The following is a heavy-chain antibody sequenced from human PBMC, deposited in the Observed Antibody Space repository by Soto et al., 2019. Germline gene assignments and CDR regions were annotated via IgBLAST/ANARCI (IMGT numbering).Heavy chain of an antibody. Sequence: SETLSLTCTVSGGSISSSSYYWGWIRQPPGKGLEWIGSIYYSGSTYYNPSLKSLVTISVNTSKNQFSLKLSSVTAADTAVYYCARLPRSSTAMAYYYYYYMDVWGKGTTVTVSS. D-gene: IGHD5-18*01. J-gene: IGHJ6*03. CDR2: IYYSGST. CDR3: ARLPRSSTAMAYYYYYYMDV. CDR1: GGSISSSSYY. V-gene: IGHV4-39*01.